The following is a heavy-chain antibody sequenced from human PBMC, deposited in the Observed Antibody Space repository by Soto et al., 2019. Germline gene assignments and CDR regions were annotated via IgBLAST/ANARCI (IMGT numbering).Heavy chain of an antibody. CDR1: GYMFTGYY. J-gene: IGHJ4*02. Sequence: ASVKVSCKASGYMFTGYYMHWVRQAPGQGLEWMAWINPNSGATKYAQKFQGRVTMTRDTSISTAYMELSRLTSGDTAVYYCARVRNCTSTSCYFGVDYWGQGTLVTV. V-gene: IGHV1-2*02. D-gene: IGHD2-2*01. CDR3: ARVRNCTSTSCYFGVDY. CDR2: INPNSGAT.